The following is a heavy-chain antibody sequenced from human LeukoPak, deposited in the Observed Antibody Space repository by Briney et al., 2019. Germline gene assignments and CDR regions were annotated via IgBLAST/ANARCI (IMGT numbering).Heavy chain of an antibody. J-gene: IGHJ4*02. CDR3: ARGGSTGWYSFDY. Sequence: GGSLRLSCAASGFTFSSYEMNWVRQAPGKGLEWVSYISSSGSTIYYADSVKGRFTIPRDNAKNSLYLRMNSLRAEDTALYYCARGGSTGWYSFDYWGQGTLVTVSS. CDR2: ISSSGSTI. CDR1: GFTFSSYE. D-gene: IGHD6-19*01. V-gene: IGHV3-48*03.